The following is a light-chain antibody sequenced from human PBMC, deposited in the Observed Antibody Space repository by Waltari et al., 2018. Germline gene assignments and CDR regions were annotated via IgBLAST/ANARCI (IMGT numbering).Light chain of an antibody. V-gene: IGKV3-15*01. CDR2: GAS. CDR3: QQYDNLLGT. J-gene: IGKJ1*01. Sequence: EIVMTQSPATLSVLPGERATPSCRASQSIRSNLAWYQHKPGQAPRLVIYGASTRATGIPARFSGSGSGTEYTLTISSLQSEDFAVYFCQQYDNLLGTFGQGTKVEIK. CDR1: QSIRSN.